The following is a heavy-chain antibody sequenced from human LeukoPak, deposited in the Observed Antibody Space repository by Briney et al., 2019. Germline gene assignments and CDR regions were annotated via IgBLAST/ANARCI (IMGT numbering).Heavy chain of an antibody. CDR1: GFTFSSYS. J-gene: IGHJ6*02. CDR2: ISSSSSYI. CDR3: ARDRYGDYGMDV. Sequence: PGGSLRLSCAASGFTFSSYSMNWVRQAPGKGLEWVLSISSSSSYIYYADSVKGRFTISRDNAKNSLYLQMNSLRAEDTAVYYCARDRYGDYGMDVWGQGTTVTVSS. D-gene: IGHD4-17*01. V-gene: IGHV3-21*01.